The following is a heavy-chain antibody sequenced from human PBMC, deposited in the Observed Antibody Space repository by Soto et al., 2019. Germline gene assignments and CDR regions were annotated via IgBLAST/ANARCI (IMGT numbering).Heavy chain of an antibody. CDR1: GFTFGDYA. V-gene: IGHV3-49*03. Sequence: GGSLRLSCTTSGFTFGDYAMSWFRQAPGKGLEWVGFIRSKAYGGTTEYAASVKGRFTFSRDDSKSIAYLQMNSLKTEDTAVYYCTRGREWELLLSHYWGQGTLVTVS. D-gene: IGHD1-26*01. CDR3: TRGREWELLLSHY. CDR2: IRSKAYGGTT. J-gene: IGHJ4*02.